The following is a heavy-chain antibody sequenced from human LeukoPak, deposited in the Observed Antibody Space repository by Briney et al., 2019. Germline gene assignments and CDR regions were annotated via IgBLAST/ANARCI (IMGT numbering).Heavy chain of an antibody. J-gene: IGHJ4*02. CDR1: GRSISIYY. CDR2: IYYSGST. Sequence: SESLSLTCTVSGRSISIYYWSWVRQPPEKGLEWIGYIYYSGSTNYNPSLKSRVTISVDTSQNQFSLKLSSVAAADTAVYYCARATYSSGWGTSDYWGQGTLVTVSS. CDR3: ARATYSSGWGTSDY. V-gene: IGHV4-59*01. D-gene: IGHD6-19*01.